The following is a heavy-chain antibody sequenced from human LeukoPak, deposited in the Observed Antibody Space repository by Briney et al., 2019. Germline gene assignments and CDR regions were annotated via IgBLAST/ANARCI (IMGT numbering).Heavy chain of an antibody. V-gene: IGHV4-59*08. J-gene: IGHJ4*02. Sequence: SETLSFTCTVSGGSISSDYWSWVRQAPGTGLEWIGYIYYSGRTDYNPSLKSRVSISVDTSKAQVSLKLSSVTAADTAVYYCTTLRGGGSAVFDYWGQGTLVTVSS. CDR1: GGSISSDY. CDR3: TTLRGGGSAVFDY. CDR2: IYYSGRT. D-gene: IGHD2-15*01.